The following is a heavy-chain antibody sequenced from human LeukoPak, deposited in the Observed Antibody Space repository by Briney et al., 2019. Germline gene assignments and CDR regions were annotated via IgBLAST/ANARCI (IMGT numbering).Heavy chain of an antibody. V-gene: IGHV3-74*01. D-gene: IGHD3-3*01. J-gene: IGHJ4*02. CDR3: ARRGAYELGFGDFDY. Sequence: GGSLRLSCAASGFTFSSYWMHWVRHAPGKGLVWVSRINSDGSSTSYADSVKGRFTISRDNAKNTLYLQMNSLRAEDTAVYYCARRGAYELGFGDFDYWGQGTLVTVSS. CDR1: GFTFSSYW. CDR2: INSDGSST.